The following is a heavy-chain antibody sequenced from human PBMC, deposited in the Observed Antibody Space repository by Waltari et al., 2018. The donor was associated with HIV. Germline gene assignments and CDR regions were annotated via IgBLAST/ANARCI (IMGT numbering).Heavy chain of an antibody. J-gene: IGHJ6*02. CDR1: GFTFSSYW. CDR3: ARGGHCSGISCYTGDYSYGLDV. D-gene: IGHD2-2*02. V-gene: IGHV3-74*01. Sequence: GFLRLSCAASGFTFSSYWIHWVRQAPGKGLVWVSRINTDGSSTSYADSVKGRFTISRDNAKNTLYLQMNSLRAEDTAVYYCARGGHCSGISCYTGDYSYGLDVWGQGTTVTVSS. CDR2: INTDGSST.